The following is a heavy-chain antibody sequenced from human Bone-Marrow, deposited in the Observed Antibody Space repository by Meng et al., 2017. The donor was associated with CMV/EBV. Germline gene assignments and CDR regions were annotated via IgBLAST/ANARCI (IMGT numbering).Heavy chain of an antibody. CDR2: ISAYNGNT. J-gene: IGHJ4*02. Sequence: ASVKVSCKASGYTFTSYGISWVRQAPGQGLEWMGWISAYNGNTNYAQKLQGRVTMTTDTSTSTAYMELRSLRSDDTAVYYCASAGYCTNGVCYSDYWGQGTLVTVSS. CDR3: ASAGYCTNGVCYSDY. V-gene: IGHV1-18*01. CDR1: GYTFTSYG. D-gene: IGHD2-8*01.